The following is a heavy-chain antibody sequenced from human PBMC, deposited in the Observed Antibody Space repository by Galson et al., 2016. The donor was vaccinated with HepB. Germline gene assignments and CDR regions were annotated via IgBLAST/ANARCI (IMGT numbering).Heavy chain of an antibody. J-gene: IGHJ3*02. D-gene: IGHD6-19*01. CDR2: IRNKANSYTT. CDR1: GFTFSDHY. V-gene: IGHV3-72*01. Sequence: SLRLSCAVSGFTFSDHYMDWVRQAPGKGLEWVARIRNKANSYTTDYAASVRGRFTISRHDSKNLLDLQMNSLKTEDTAVYDCARALQKGWYPYAFDIWGQGTMVTVSS. CDR3: ARALQKGWYPYAFDI.